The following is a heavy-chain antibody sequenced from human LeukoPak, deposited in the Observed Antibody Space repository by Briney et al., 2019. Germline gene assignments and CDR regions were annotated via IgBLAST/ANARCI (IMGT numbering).Heavy chain of an antibody. V-gene: IGHV3-23*01. CDR3: AKQPLGYCSGGSCYTYYYYYYGMDV. CDR2: ISGSGGST. CDR1: GFTFSSYA. J-gene: IGHJ6*02. D-gene: IGHD2-15*01. Sequence: GGSLRLSCAASGFTFSSYAMSWVRQAPGKGLEWVSAISGSGGSTYYADSVKGRFTISRDNSKNTLYLQMNSLRAEDTAVYYCAKQPLGYCSGGSCYTYYYYYYGMDVWGQGTTVTVSS.